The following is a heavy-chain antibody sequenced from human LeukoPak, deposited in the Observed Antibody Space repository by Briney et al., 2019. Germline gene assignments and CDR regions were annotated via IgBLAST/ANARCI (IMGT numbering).Heavy chain of an antibody. CDR2: ISYSGST. Sequence: PSETLSLTCTVSGGSICSYYWSWIRQPPGKGLGWIGHISYSGSTNYYPSLKSRVTISVDKSKNKISLKLSSVTAADTAVYYCARGGSGYALSWFDHWGQGTLVTVSS. J-gene: IGHJ5*02. CDR3: ARGGSGYALSWFDH. CDR1: GGSICSYY. V-gene: IGHV4-59*01. D-gene: IGHD5-12*01.